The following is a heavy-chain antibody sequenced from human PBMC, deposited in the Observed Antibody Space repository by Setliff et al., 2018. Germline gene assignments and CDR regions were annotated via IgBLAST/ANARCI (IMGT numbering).Heavy chain of an antibody. CDR2: LHTSGTT. V-gene: IGHV4-61*02. D-gene: IGHD1-26*01. J-gene: IGHJ4*02. CDR3: ARDNTIVGATDY. Sequence: SETLSLTCAVSGGSITSGSYYWGWIRQPAGEGLEWIGRLHTSGTTDYNPSLKGRVTISADTSMNHFSLKLTSVTAADTAVYYCARDNTIVGATDYWGQGALVTVSS. CDR1: GGSITSGSYY.